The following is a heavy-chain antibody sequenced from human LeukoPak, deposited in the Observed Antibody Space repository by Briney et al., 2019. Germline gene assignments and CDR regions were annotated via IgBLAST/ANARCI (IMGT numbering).Heavy chain of an antibody. CDR2: ISYDGSNK. CDR1: GFTFSSYA. Sequence: PGGSLRLSCAASGFTFSSYAMHWVRQAPGKGLEWVAVISYDGSNKYYADSVKGRFTISRDNSKNTLYLQMNSLRAEDTAVYYCARGMVRIQLWLPYYYMDVWGKGTTVTVSS. V-gene: IGHV3-30-3*01. CDR3: ARGMVRIQLWLPYYYMDV. J-gene: IGHJ6*03. D-gene: IGHD5-18*01.